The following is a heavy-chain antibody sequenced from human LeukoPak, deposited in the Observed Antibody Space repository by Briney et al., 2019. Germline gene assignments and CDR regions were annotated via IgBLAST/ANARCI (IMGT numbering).Heavy chain of an antibody. CDR1: GFTFSSYG. CDR3: AKDHEVRVRGVMLAQIDY. V-gene: IGHV3-30*18. D-gene: IGHD3-10*01. CDR2: ISYDGSNK. J-gene: IGHJ4*02. Sequence: PGRSLRLSCAASGFTFSSYGMHWVRQAPGKGLEWVAVISYDGSNKYYADSVKGRFTISRDNSKNTLYLQMNSLRAEDTAVYYCAKDHEVRVRGVMLAQIDYWGQGTLVTVSS.